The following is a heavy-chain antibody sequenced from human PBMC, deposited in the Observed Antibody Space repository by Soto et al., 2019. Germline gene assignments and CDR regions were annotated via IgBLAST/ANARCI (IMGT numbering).Heavy chain of an antibody. D-gene: IGHD3-22*01. V-gene: IGHV3-11*01. CDR2: IVSSGSTI. CDR1: GFTFSDYY. CDR3: ARDLGYYDSSGYFDY. Sequence: QVQLVESGGDLVKPGGSLRLSCEASGFTFSDYYMSWIRQAPGKGLEWISYIVSSGSTIYYADSVKGRFTISRDNAKNSLYLQMNSLRAEDTAVYYCARDLGYYDSSGYFDYWGQGALVTVSS. J-gene: IGHJ4*02.